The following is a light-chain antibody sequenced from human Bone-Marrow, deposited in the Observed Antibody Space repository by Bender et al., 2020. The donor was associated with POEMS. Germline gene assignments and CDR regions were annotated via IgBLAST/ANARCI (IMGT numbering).Light chain of an antibody. Sequence: QSALTQPASVSGSPGQSITISCSGTSRDVGSYNLVSWYLQYPGKAPKLMIFEGTKRPSGVSDRFSGSKSYNTASLTISGLQAEDEGDYYCCAYAGSGILLFGGGTKLTVL. V-gene: IGLV2-23*01. CDR3: CAYAGSGILL. CDR2: EGT. J-gene: IGLJ3*02. CDR1: SRDVGSYNL.